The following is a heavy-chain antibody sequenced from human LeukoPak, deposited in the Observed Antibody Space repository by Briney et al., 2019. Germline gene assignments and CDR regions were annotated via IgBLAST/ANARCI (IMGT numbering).Heavy chain of an antibody. CDR1: GFTFNSYA. CDR2: IGGSGDNT. CDR3: TKDRLRYDSLGKFFEY. V-gene: IGHV3-23*01. J-gene: IGHJ4*02. Sequence: QAGGSLRLSCAASGFTFNSYAMSWVRQAPGTGLEWVSAIGGSGDNTYYADSVKGRFTISRDNAKNTLYLQMNSLRAEDTAVYYCTKDRLRYDSLGKFFEYCGQGNLVTVSS. D-gene: IGHD3-22*01.